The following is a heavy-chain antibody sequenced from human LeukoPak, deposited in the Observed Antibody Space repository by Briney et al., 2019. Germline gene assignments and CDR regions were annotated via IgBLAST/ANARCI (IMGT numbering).Heavy chain of an antibody. CDR3: ATPYCSSISCLDVFNM. CDR2: KYYSGSA. Sequence: PSETLSLTCNVSGVSVSDGRYHWTWIRQHPGKGLERIGYKYYSGSAKYNPSLKSRLTISIDTSKNQFSLQLSSVTAADTATYYCATPYCSSISCLDVFNMWGQGTRVTVSS. J-gene: IGHJ3*02. CDR1: GVSVSDGRYH. V-gene: IGHV4-31*03. D-gene: IGHD2-2*01.